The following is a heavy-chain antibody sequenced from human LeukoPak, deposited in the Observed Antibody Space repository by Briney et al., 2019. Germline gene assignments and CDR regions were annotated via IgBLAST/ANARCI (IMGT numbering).Heavy chain of an antibody. D-gene: IGHD3-16*01. CDR2: INHSGST. Sequence: PSETLSLTCAVYGGSFSGYYWSWIRQPPGKGLEWIGEINHSGSTNYNPSLKSRGTISVDTSKNQFSLKLSSVTAADTAVYYCARGWGMPLGEFDYWGQGTLVTVSS. CDR1: GGSFSGYY. J-gene: IGHJ4*02. CDR3: ARGWGMPLGEFDY. V-gene: IGHV4-34*01.